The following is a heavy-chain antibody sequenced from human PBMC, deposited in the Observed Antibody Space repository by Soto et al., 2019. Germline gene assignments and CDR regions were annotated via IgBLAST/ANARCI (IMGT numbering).Heavy chain of an antibody. V-gene: IGHV3-72*01. Sequence: VQLVESGGGLVQPGESLRLSCAASGFTFSDHYMDWVRQAPGKGLEWVGRIRNKANSYSTQYAASVKGRFTVSRDDSKSSLFLQMNSLITEDTAVYYCVRVALSAYLPKTLDYWGQGTLVTVSS. CDR1: GFTFSDHY. J-gene: IGHJ4*02. CDR3: VRVALSAYLPKTLDY. CDR2: IRNKANSYST.